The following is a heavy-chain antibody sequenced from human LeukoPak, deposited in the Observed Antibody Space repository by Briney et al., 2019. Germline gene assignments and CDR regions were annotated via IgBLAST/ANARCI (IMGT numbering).Heavy chain of an antibody. CDR1: GYTFTGYY. V-gene: IGHV1-2*02. CDR3: ARVPPSAHQMLSSDY. CDR2: INPNSGGT. J-gene: IGHJ4*02. D-gene: IGHD2-2*01. Sequence: GASVKVSCKASGYTFTGYYMHWVRQAPGQGLEWMGWINPNSGGTNYAQKFQGRVTMTTDTSTSTAYMELRSLRSDDTAVYYCARVPPSAHQMLSSDYWGQGTQVTVSS.